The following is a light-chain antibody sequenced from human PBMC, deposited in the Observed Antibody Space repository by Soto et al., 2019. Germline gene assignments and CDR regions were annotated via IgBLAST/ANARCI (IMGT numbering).Light chain of an antibody. CDR2: DVS. CDR3: SSYTSSSPLVV. Sequence: QSALTQPASVSGSPGQSITISSTGTSSDVGGYNYVSWYQQHPGKAPKLMIYDVSNRPSGVSNRFSGSKSGNTASLTISGLQAEDEADYYCSSYTSSSPLVVFGGGTKLTVL. CDR1: SSDVGGYNY. J-gene: IGLJ2*01. V-gene: IGLV2-14*01.